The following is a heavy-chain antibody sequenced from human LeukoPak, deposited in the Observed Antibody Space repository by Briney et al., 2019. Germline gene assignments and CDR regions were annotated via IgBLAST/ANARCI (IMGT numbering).Heavy chain of an antibody. V-gene: IGHV3-23*01. D-gene: IGHD3-22*01. CDR1: GFTFSSYA. J-gene: IGHJ4*02. CDR2: ISGSGGST. CDR3: AKVGAYYYDSSGRKYYFDY. Sequence: GGSLRLSCAASGFTFSSYAMSWVRQAPGEGLEWVSAISGSGGSTYYADSVKGRFTISRDNSKNTLYLQMNSLRAEDTAVYYCAKVGAYYYDSSGRKYYFDYWGQGTLVTVSS.